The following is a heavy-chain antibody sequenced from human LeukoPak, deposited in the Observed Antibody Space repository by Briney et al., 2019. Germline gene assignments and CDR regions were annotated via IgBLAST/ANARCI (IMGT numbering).Heavy chain of an antibody. Sequence: GGSLRLSCAASGFTFSDYWMTWVRQAPGKGLEWVSSISSSSSYIYYADSVKGRFTISRDNAQNTLYLQMNSLRAEDTAVYYGAKSGGYSYAFDYWGQGPLVTVSS. CDR2: ISSSSSYI. V-gene: IGHV3-21*03. D-gene: IGHD5-18*01. CDR3: AKSGGYSYAFDY. J-gene: IGHJ4*02. CDR1: GFTFSDYW.